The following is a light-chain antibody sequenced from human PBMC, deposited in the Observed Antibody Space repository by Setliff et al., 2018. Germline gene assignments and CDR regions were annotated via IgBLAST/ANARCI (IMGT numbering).Light chain of an antibody. CDR2: ANN. CDR1: RSNIGAPYN. V-gene: IGLV1-40*01. J-gene: IGLJ2*01. CDR3: QSYDSGLSGAL. Sequence: QSVLTQPPSLSGAPGQRVTIPCSGSRSNIGAPYNVNWYQHLPGTAPKLLIYANNKRPSGVPERFSGSTSGTSASLAITGLQSNDEAYYYCQSYDSGLSGALFGGGTK.